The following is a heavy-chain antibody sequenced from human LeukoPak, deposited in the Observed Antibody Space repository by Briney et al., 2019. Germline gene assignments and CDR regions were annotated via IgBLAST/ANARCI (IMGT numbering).Heavy chain of an antibody. V-gene: IGHV1-2*02. Sequence: ASVKVSCKASGYTFTGYYMHWVRQAPGQGLEWMGWINPNSGGTNYAQKFQGRVTMTRNTSISTAYMELSSLRSEDTAVYYCARGEANYWYFDLWGRGTLVTVSS. D-gene: IGHD1-26*01. CDR3: ARGEANYWYFDL. J-gene: IGHJ2*01. CDR1: GYTFTGYY. CDR2: INPNSGGT.